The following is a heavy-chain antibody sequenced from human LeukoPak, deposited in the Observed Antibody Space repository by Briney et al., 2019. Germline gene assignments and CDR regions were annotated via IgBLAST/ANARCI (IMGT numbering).Heavy chain of an antibody. V-gene: IGHV3-23*01. CDR1: GFTFSSYA. CDR3: ARVPLAPVPHYYYYYGMDV. Sequence: PGGSLRLSCAASGFTFSSYAMTWVRQAPGKGLERVSSISGSGDYTNYAGSVKGRFTISRDNSKNTLYLQMNSLRAEDTAVYYCARVPLAPVPHYYYYYGMDVWGQGTTVTVSS. J-gene: IGHJ6*02. CDR2: ISGSGDYT. D-gene: IGHD2-2*01.